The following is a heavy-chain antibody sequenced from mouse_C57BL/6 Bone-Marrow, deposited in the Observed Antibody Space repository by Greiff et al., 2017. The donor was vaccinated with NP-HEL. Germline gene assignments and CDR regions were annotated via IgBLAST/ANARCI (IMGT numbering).Heavy chain of an antibody. CDR3: ARYYYGSSSFDY. V-gene: IGHV1-72*01. D-gene: IGHD1-1*01. CDR1: GYTFTSYL. CDR2: IDPNSGGT. J-gene: IGHJ2*01. Sequence: VQLQQPGAELVKPGASVKLSCKASGYTFTSYLMHWVKQRPGRGLEWIGRIDPNSGGTKYNEKFKSKATLTVDKPASTADMQLNSMTSEDSAVYYCARYYYGSSSFDYWGQGTTLTVSS.